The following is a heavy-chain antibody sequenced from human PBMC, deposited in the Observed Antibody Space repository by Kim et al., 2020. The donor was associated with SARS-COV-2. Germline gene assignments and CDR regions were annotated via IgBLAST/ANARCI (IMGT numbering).Heavy chain of an antibody. J-gene: IGHJ6*02. CDR3: ARDLADYGDSRGVMDV. Sequence: SVKVSCKASGGTFSSYAISWVRQAPGQGLEWMGGIIPIFGTANYAQKFQGRVTITADESTSTAYMELSSLRSEDTAVYYCARDLADYGDSRGVMDVWGQGTTVTVSS. D-gene: IGHD4-17*01. CDR2: IIPIFGTA. CDR1: GGTFSSYA. V-gene: IGHV1-69*13.